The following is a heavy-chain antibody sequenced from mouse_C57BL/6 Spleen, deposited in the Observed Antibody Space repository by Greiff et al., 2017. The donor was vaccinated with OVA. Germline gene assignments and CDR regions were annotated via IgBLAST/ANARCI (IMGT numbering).Heavy chain of an antibody. Sequence: VQLKESGGDLVKPGGSLKLSCAASGFTFSSYGMSWVRQTPDKRLEWVATISSGGSYTYYPDSVKGRFTISRDNAKNTLYLQMSSLKSEDTAMDYCARIYGGYAFDYWGQGTTLTVSS. V-gene: IGHV5-6*01. D-gene: IGHD2-3*01. CDR3: ARIYGGYAFDY. J-gene: IGHJ2*01. CDR1: GFTFSSYG. CDR2: ISSGGSYT.